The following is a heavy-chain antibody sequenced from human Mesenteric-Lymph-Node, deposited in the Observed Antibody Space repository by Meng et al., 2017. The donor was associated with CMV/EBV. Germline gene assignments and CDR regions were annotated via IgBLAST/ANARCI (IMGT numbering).Heavy chain of an antibody. Sequence: GESLKISCAASGFTVSSNSMNWVRQAPGKGLEWVSLIYGGGNTYYADSVKGRFTISRDTSKNTLYLQMNSLRAEDTAVYYCARDFCTNGVCYFDYWGQGTLVTVSS. D-gene: IGHD2-8*01. CDR1: GFTVSSNS. V-gene: IGHV3-53*01. CDR2: IYGGGNT. J-gene: IGHJ4*02. CDR3: ARDFCTNGVCYFDY.